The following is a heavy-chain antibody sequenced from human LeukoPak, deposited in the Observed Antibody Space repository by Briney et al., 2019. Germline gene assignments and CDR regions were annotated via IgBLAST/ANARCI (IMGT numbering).Heavy chain of an antibody. V-gene: IGHV3-53*01. Sequence: PGGSLSLSCAAAGLHFRSKYMSWARQAPGKGLEGGSVIDRRDATYFAYSVKGPFTMSRDISKNTVYLQMDSLRSEDTAVYYCARDLPDQGANWGQGTLVIVSS. CDR3: ARDLPDQGAN. D-gene: IGHD1-14*01. CDR2: IDRRDAT. J-gene: IGHJ1*01. CDR1: GLHFRSKY.